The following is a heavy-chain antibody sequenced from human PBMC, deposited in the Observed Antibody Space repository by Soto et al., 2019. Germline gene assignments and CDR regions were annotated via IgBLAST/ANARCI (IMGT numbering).Heavy chain of an antibody. J-gene: IGHJ6*02. V-gene: IGHV1-69*01. CDR3: AITEEKDVVVKADKNYYYYGMDV. D-gene: IGHD2-2*01. CDR1: GGTFSSYS. Sequence: SVKVSCKASGGTFSSYSISWVRQAPGQGLEWMGGIIPIFGTANYAQKFQGRVTITADESTSTAYMELTSLRSEDSAVYYRAITEEKDVVVKADKNYYYYGMDVCGQRNTVPVS. CDR2: IIPIFGTA.